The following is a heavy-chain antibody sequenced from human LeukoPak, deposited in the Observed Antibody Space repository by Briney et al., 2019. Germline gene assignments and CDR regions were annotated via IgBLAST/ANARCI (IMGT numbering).Heavy chain of an antibody. V-gene: IGHV3-30*18. CDR1: GFTFSSYG. Sequence: PGRSLRLSCAASGFTFSSYGMHWVRQAPGKGLEWVAVISYDGSNKYYADSVKGRFTISRDNSKNTLYLQMNSLRAEDTAVYYCAKENGDYDILTGLAHIDYWGQGTLVTVSS. D-gene: IGHD3-9*01. J-gene: IGHJ4*02. CDR3: AKENGDYDILTGLAHIDY. CDR2: ISYDGSNK.